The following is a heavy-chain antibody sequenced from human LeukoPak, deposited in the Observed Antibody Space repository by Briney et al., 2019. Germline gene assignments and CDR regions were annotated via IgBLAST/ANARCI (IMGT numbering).Heavy chain of an antibody. D-gene: IGHD3-10*01. CDR2: IKQDGSEK. CDR1: GFTFSSYW. V-gene: IGHV3-7*01. J-gene: IGHJ6*03. Sequence: PGGSLRLSCAASGFTFSSYWMSWVRQAPGKGLEWVANIKQDGSEKYYVDSVKGRFTISRDNAKNSLYLQTNSLRAEDTAVYYCARVRKWITMVRGGFFYMDVWGKGTTVTVSS. CDR3: ARVRKWITMVRGGFFYMDV.